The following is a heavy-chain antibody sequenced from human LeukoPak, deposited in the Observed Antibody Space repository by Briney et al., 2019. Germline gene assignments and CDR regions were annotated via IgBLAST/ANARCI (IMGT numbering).Heavy chain of an antibody. CDR2: INPNSGGT. CDR1: GGTFSSYA. D-gene: IGHD2-2*03. V-gene: IGHV1-2*02. CDR3: ARVTPIGYCSSTSCPRRNRPTYYFDY. Sequence: GASVKVSCKASGGTFSSYAISWVRQAPGQGLEWMGWINPNSGGTNYAQKFQGRVTMTRDTSISTAYMELSRLRSDDTAVYYCARVTPIGYCSSTSCPRRNRPTYYFDYWGQGTLVTVSS. J-gene: IGHJ4*02.